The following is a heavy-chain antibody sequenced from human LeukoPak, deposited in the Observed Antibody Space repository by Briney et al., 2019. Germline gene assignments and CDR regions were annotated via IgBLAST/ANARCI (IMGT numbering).Heavy chain of an antibody. Sequence: HPGGSLSLSCAASGFTFSSYNMSWLRQAQGQGLKWVSAISGSGGSTYYADSVKGRFTISRDNSKNTLYPQMNSLRAEDTAVYYCAFSPWGLVGATRQYYFDYWGQGTLVTVSS. CDR3: AFSPWGLVGATRQYYFDY. D-gene: IGHD1-26*01. J-gene: IGHJ4*02. CDR1: GFTFSSYN. CDR2: ISGSGGST. V-gene: IGHV3-23*01.